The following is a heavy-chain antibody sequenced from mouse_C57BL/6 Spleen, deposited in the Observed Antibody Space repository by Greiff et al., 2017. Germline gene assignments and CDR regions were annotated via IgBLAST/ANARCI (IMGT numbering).Heavy chain of an antibody. Sequence: QVQLQQSDAELVKPGASVKISCKVSGYTFTDHTIHWMKQRPEQGLEWIGYIYPRDGSTKYNEKFKGKATLTADKSSSTAYMQLNSLTSEDSAVYFCAREIWAYDYEEYFDVWGTGTTVTVSS. D-gene: IGHD2-4*01. V-gene: IGHV1-78*01. CDR3: AREIWAYDYEEYFDV. J-gene: IGHJ1*03. CDR1: GYTFTDHT. CDR2: IYPRDGST.